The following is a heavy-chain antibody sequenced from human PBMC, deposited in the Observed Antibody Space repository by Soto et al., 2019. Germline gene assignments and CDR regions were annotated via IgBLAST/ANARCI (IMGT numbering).Heavy chain of an antibody. D-gene: IGHD1-20*01. Sequence: SETLSLTCTVSGGSISSYYWSWIRQPPGKGLEWVGYIYYSGSTNYNPSLKSRVTISVDTSKNQSSLKLSSVTAADTAVYYCARVSDNWNLGYYYGMDVWGQGTTVTVSS. CDR3: ARVSDNWNLGYYYGMDV. CDR2: IYYSGST. V-gene: IGHV4-59*01. J-gene: IGHJ6*02. CDR1: GGSISSYY.